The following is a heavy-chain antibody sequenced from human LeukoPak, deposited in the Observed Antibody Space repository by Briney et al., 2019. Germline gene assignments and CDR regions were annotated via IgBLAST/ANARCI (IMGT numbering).Heavy chain of an antibody. D-gene: IGHD3-10*01. J-gene: IGHJ5*01. CDR1: GFTFSNYE. Sequence: GGSLRLSCAASGFTFSNYEMHWVRQAPGKGLEWVSYISSSGSDIYYADSVKGRFTISRDNGKNTIYLQMNSLRVDDTAIYYCAKAATYFYGSVTYDWFESWGQGTLVTVSS. CDR3: AKAATYFYGSVTYDWFES. CDR2: ISSSGSDI. V-gene: IGHV3-48*03.